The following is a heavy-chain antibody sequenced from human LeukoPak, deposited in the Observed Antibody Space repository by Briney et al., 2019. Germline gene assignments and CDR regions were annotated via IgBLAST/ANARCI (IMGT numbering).Heavy chain of an antibody. J-gene: IGHJ6*03. CDR1: GGSISSGSYY. CDR3: ARDSTVTYYYYYMDV. D-gene: IGHD4-11*01. V-gene: IGHV4-61*02. Sequence: SQTLSLTCTVSGGSISSGSYYWSWIRQPAGKGLEWIGRIYTSGSTNYNPSLKSRVTISVDTSKNQFSLKLSSVTAADTAVYYCARDSTVTYYYYYMDVWGKGTTVIVSS. CDR2: IYTSGST.